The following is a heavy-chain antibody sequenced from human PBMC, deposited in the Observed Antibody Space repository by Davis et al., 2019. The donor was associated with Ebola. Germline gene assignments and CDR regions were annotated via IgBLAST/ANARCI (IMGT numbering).Heavy chain of an antibody. J-gene: IGHJ3*02. D-gene: IGHD5-12*01. V-gene: IGHV3-48*01. CDR1: GFTFSSYS. CDR3: AKGLRGWDAFDI. CDR2: ISSSSSTI. Sequence: GGSLRLSCAASGFTFSSYSMNWVRQAPGKGLEWVSYISSSSSTIYYADSVKGRFTISRDNAKNSLYLQMNSLRAEDTAVYYCAKGLRGWDAFDIWGQGTMVTVSS.